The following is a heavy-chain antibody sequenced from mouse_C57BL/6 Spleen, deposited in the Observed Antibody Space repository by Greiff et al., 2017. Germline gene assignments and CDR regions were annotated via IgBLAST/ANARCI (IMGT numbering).Heavy chain of an antibody. CDR3: ARAGNGDYYAMDD. V-gene: IGHV1-4*01. J-gene: IGHJ4*01. Sequence: QVQLQQSGAELARPGASVKMSCKASGYTFTSYTMHWVKQRPGQGLEWIGYINPSSGYTKYNQKFKDKATLTADKSSSTAYMQLSSLTSEDSAVYYGARAGNGDYYAMDDWGQGTSVTVSS. CDR2: INPSSGYT. CDR1: GYTFTSYT.